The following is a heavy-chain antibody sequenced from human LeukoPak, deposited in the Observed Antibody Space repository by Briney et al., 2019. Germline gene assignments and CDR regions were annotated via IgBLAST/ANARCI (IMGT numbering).Heavy chain of an antibody. V-gene: IGHV3-11*01. CDR3: AKTFSSHFYYYGMDV. D-gene: IGHD2-2*01. CDR2: ISSSGSTI. CDR1: GFTFSDYY. Sequence: GGSLRLSCAASGFTFSDYYMSWIRQAPGKGLEWVSYISSSGSTIHYADSVKGRFTISRDNSENTLYLQMNSLRAEDTAVYYCAKTFSSHFYYYGMDVWGQGTTVTVSS. J-gene: IGHJ6*02.